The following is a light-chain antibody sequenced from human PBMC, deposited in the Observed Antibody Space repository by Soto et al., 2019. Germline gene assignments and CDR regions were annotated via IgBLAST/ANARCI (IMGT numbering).Light chain of an antibody. CDR2: YIS. CDR1: QSISDT. J-gene: IGKJ5*01. CDR3: QQHNQWPIT. Sequence: ENVLTQSPGTLSLSPWERATLSCRASQSISDTLAWYQQKPGQAPRLLIYYISTRATGIPARFSGSGSGTEFTLTINSLQSEDSAVYYCQQHNQWPITFGQGTRLEIK. V-gene: IGKV3D-15*01.